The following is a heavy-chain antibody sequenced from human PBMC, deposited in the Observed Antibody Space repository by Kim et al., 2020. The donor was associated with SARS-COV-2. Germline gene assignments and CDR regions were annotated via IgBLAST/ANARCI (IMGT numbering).Heavy chain of an antibody. CDR2: IRSKAYGGTT. Sequence: GGSLRLSCTTSGFTFGDYAMSWVRQAPGKGLEWVGFIRSKAYGGTTQYAASVRGRFTISRDDSKSIAYLQMNSLKTEDTAVYYCFWLTLDYWGQGTLVTVSS. CDR3: FWLTLDY. J-gene: IGHJ4*02. D-gene: IGHD3-9*01. V-gene: IGHV3-49*04. CDR1: GFTFGDYA.